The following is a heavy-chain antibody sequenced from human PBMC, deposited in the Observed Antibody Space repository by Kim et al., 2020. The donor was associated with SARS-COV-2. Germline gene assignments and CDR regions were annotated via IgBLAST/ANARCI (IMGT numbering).Heavy chain of an antibody. D-gene: IGHD2-2*01. CDR1: GFTFSSYG. CDR3: ARDTRLIVVVPAAIREDNWFDP. J-gene: IGHJ5*02. V-gene: IGHV3-33*01. Sequence: GGSLRLSCAASGFTFSSYGMHWVRQAPGKGLEWVAVIWYDGSNKYYADSVKGRFTISRDNSKNTLYLQMNSLRAEDTAVYYCARDTRLIVVVPAAIREDNWFDPWGQGTLVTVSS. CDR2: IWYDGSNK.